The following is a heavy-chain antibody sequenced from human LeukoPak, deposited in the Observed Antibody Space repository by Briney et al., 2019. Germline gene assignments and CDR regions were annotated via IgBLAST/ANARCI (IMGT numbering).Heavy chain of an antibody. D-gene: IGHD2-21*01. J-gene: IGHJ5*02. CDR2: MYTGGTT. CDR1: GFTVSGTH. CDR3: AKNEATSGGVLAS. Sequence: GGSLRLSCAASGFTVSGTHMSWVRHAPGKGLEWVSAMYTGGTTYYADFVKGRFTISRDNFRNTLFLHMRSLRADDTAVYYCAKNEATSGGVLASWGQGSLVTVSS. V-gene: IGHV3-53*01.